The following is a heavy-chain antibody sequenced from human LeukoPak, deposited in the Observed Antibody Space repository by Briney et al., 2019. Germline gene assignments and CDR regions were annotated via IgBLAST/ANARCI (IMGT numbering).Heavy chain of an antibody. V-gene: IGHV3-23*01. D-gene: IGHD1-1*01. Sequence: GGSLRLSCAASGFTFSSYAMSWVRQAPGKGLEWVSAIRGSGGSTYYADSVKGRFTISRDNSKNTLYLQMNSLKAEDTAVYYCAKLEGPLPLYYMDVWGKGTTVTVSS. CDR1: GFTFSSYA. J-gene: IGHJ6*03. CDR3: AKLEGPLPLYYMDV. CDR2: IRGSGGST.